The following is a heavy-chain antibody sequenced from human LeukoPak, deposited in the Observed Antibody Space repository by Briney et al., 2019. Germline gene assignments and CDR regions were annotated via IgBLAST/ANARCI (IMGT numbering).Heavy chain of an antibody. CDR2: IYSGGST. J-gene: IGHJ4*02. CDR3: ARVAPPYYYDSSGYFDY. CDR1: SXNY. Sequence: SXNYXSWVRQAPXKGLEWVSVIYSGGSTYYADSVKGRFTISRDNSKNTLYLQMNSLRAEDTAVYYCARVAPPYYYDSSGYFDYWGQGTLVTVSS. V-gene: IGHV3-53*01. D-gene: IGHD3-22*01.